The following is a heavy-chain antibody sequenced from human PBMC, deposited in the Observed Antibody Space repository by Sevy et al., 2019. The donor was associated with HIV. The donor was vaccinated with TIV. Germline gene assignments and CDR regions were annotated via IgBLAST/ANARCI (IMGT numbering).Heavy chain of an antibody. J-gene: IGHJ4*02. D-gene: IGHD3-10*01. CDR2: IKSDGTAT. CDR3: ARPSYFYGSGREWYFDY. V-gene: IGHV3-74*01. Sequence: GGSLRLSCAASGFTFNSYWMHWVREAPGKGLVWVSRIKSDGTATTYADSVKGRFTVSRANAKNTLYLQLNGLRAEDTAVYYCARPSYFYGSGREWYFDYWGQGTVVTVSS. CDR1: GFTFNSYW.